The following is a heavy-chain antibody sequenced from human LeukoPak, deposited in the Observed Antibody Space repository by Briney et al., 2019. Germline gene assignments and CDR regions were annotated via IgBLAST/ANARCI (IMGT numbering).Heavy chain of an antibody. D-gene: IGHD3/OR15-3a*01. V-gene: IGHV4-59*01. CDR1: GGSISSYY. Sequence: PSETLSLTCTVSGGSISSYYWSWIRQPPGKGLEWIGYISYSGTTNYNPSLKSRVTMSVDTSKNQFSLKLRSVNAADTAVYYCARHKRKFFDWFMFDPWGQGTLVTVSS. CDR3: ARHKRKFFDWFMFDP. CDR2: ISYSGTT. J-gene: IGHJ5*02.